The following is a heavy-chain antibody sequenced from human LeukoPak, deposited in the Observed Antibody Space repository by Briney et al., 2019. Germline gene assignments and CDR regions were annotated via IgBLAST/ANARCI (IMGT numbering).Heavy chain of an antibody. CDR3: ARVTGYTIEDYFDY. Sequence: SETLSLTCTVSGGSISTYYWSWIRQPPGKGLEWIGYIYYTGSTNYNPSLKSRVTISVKTSKNQFSLKLRSVTAADTAVYYCARVTGYTIEDYFDYWGQGTLVTVSS. CDR1: GGSISTYY. J-gene: IGHJ4*02. D-gene: IGHD3-9*01. CDR2: IYYTGST. V-gene: IGHV4-59*01.